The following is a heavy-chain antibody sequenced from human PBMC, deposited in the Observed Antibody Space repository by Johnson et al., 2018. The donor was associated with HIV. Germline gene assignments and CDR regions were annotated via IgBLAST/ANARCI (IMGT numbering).Heavy chain of an antibody. D-gene: IGHD6-13*01. V-gene: IGHV3-74*02. CDR3: ARVGSSWGRDAFDI. CDR2: INSDGSST. Sequence: EVQLVESGGGVVQPGRSQRLSCAASGLTVSTNYMSWVRQAPGRGLEWVSRINSDGSSTRYADSVKGRFTISRDNAKNTLYLQMNSLRAEDTAVYYCARVGSSWGRDAFDIWGQGTMVTVSS. CDR1: GLTVSTNY. J-gene: IGHJ3*02.